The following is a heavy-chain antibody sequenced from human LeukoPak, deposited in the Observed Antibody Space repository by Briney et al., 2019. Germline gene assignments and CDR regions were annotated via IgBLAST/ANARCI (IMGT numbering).Heavy chain of an antibody. CDR1: GYTFTSYY. V-gene: IGHV1-46*03. D-gene: IGHD5-12*01. J-gene: IGHJ4*02. CDR2: INPSGGST. Sequence: ASVKVSCKASGYTFTSYYMHWVRQAPGQGLEWMGIINPSGGSTSYAQKFQGRVTMTRDTSTSTAYMELRSLRSDDTAVYYCARGYIPAWTDYWGQGTLVTVSS. CDR3: ARGYIPAWTDY.